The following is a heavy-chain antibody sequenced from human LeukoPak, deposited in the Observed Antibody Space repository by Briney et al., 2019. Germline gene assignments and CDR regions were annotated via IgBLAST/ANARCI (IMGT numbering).Heavy chain of an antibody. V-gene: IGHV3-7*01. Sequence: GGSLRLSCAASGFPFSSYGMHWVRQAPGKGLEWVANIKQDGSEKYYVDSVKGRFTISRDNAKNSLYLQMNSLRAEDTAVYYCARERRQMDRRGDAFDIWGQGTMVTVSS. D-gene: IGHD5-24*01. CDR1: GFPFSSYG. CDR2: IKQDGSEK. CDR3: ARERRQMDRRGDAFDI. J-gene: IGHJ3*02.